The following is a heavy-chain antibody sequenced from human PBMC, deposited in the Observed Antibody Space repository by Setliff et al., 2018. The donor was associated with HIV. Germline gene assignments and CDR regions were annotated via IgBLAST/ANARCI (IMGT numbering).Heavy chain of an antibody. V-gene: IGHV1-69*05. CDR1: GGTFSSYA. D-gene: IGHD6-19*01. CDR3: AKTYSSGWYGYYYMDV. Sequence: ASVKVSCKASGGTFSSYAISWVRQAPGQGLEWMGGIIPIFGTANYAQKFQGRVTITTDESTSTAYMELSSLRSDDTAVYYCAKTYSSGWYGYYYMDVWGKGTTVTVSS. J-gene: IGHJ6*03. CDR2: IIPIFGTA.